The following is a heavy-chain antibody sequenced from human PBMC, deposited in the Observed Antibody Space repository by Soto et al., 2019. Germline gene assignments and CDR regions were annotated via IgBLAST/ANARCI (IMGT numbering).Heavy chain of an antibody. Sequence: QLQLQESGPGLVKPSETLSLTCTVSGGSISSSSYYWGWIRQPPGKGLEWIGSIYYSGSTYYNPSLKSRVTISVDTSKNQFSLKLSSVTAADTAVYYCARHPRLSGYGDGDYWGQGTLVTVSS. V-gene: IGHV4-39*01. CDR3: ARHPRLSGYGDGDY. D-gene: IGHD4-17*01. J-gene: IGHJ4*02. CDR1: GGSISSSSYY. CDR2: IYYSGST.